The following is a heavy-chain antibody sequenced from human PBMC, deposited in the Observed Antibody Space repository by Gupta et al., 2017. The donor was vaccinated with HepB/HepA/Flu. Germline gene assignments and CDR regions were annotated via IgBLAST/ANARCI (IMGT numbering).Heavy chain of an antibody. CDR3: ARGGSGTHEY. V-gene: IGHV3-7*01. Sequence: EVQLVESGGGLVQPGGSMRLPCAASGFIFSSYWMSWVRQAPGKGLEWLANIKQDGSEKNYVDSVKGRFTIYRDNPKNALYLQMNSLRVEDTARYYCARGGSGTHEYWGQGTLVSVAS. D-gene: IGHD1-26*01. CDR1: GFIFSSYW. J-gene: IGHJ4*02. CDR2: IKQDGSEK.